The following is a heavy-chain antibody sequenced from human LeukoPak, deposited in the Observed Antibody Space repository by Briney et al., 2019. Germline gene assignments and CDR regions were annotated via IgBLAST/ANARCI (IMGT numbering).Heavy chain of an antibody. J-gene: IGHJ3*02. V-gene: IGHV3-23*01. CDR3: AKDGTWIQLWLIPVGAFDI. Sequence: PGGSLRLSCAASGFTFSSYAMSWVRQAPGKGLEWVSAISGSGGSTYYADSVKGRFTISRDNSKNTLYLQMNGLRAEDTAVYYCAKDGTWIQLWLIPVGAFDIWGQGTMVTVSS. CDR2: ISGSGGST. CDR1: GFTFSSYA. D-gene: IGHD5-18*01.